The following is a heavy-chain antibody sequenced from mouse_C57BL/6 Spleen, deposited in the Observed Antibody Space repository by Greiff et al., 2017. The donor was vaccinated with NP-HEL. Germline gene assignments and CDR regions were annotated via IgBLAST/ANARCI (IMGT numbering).Heavy chain of an antibody. V-gene: IGHV5-4*01. J-gene: IGHJ3*01. CDR3: ARDDYDERFAY. D-gene: IGHD2-4*01. CDR1: GFTFSSYA. Sequence: EVKLVESGGGLVKPGGSLKLSCAASGFTFSSYAMSWVRQTPEKRLEWVATISDGGSYTYYPDNVKGRFTISRDNAKNNLYLQMSHLRSEDTAMYYCARDDYDERFAYWGQGTLVTVSA. CDR2: ISDGGSYT.